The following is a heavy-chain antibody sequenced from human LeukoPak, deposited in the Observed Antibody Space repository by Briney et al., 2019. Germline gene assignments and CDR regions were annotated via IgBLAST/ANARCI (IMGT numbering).Heavy chain of an antibody. J-gene: IGHJ6*02. Sequence: ASVKVSCKASGYTFTSYDINWVRQATGQGLEWMGWMNPNSGNTGYAQKFQGRVTMTRNTSISTAYMELSSLRSEDTAVHYCARGARGGIFGVVIYYGMDVWGQGTSVTVSS. V-gene: IGHV1-8*01. D-gene: IGHD3-3*01. CDR3: ARGARGGIFGVVIYYGMDV. CDR1: GYTFTSYD. CDR2: MNPNSGNT.